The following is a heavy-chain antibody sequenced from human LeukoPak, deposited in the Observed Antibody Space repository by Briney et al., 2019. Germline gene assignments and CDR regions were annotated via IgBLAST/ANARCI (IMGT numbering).Heavy chain of an antibody. Sequence: ASVKVSCKAPGYTFTSYDINWVRQATGQGLEWMGWMNPNSGNTGYAQKFQGRVTMTRDTSISTAYMELSRLRSDDTAVYYCARVFDEELSFDYWGQGTLVTVSS. V-gene: IGHV1-8*01. D-gene: IGHD1-7*01. CDR1: GYTFTSYD. J-gene: IGHJ4*02. CDR3: ARVFDEELSFDY. CDR2: MNPNSGNT.